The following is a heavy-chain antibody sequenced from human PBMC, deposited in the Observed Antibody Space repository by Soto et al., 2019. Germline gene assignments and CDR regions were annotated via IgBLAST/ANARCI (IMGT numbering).Heavy chain of an antibody. D-gene: IGHD2-21*02. Sequence: QLQRQESGPGLVKPSENLSLTCTVSGGSISGYYWSWIRQPPGKGLEWIGYMYNTGSTVYNPSFKSRVTISVDTSKNQFSLKLNSVTAADTAVYYCARDLWGYCGTDCYPLDVWGQGTTVTVSS. V-gene: IGHV4-59*01. J-gene: IGHJ6*02. CDR2: MYNTGST. CDR1: GGSISGYY. CDR3: ARDLWGYCGTDCYPLDV.